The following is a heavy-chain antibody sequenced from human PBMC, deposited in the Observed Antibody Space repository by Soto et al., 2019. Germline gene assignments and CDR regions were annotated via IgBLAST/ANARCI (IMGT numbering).Heavy chain of an antibody. CDR2: MNPNSGNT. V-gene: IGHV1-8*01. J-gene: IGHJ4*02. CDR3: AGPSTHPSEFDV. Sequence: ASVKVSCKASGYTFTSYDINWVRQATGQGLGWMGWMNPNSGNTGYAQKFQGRVTMTRNTSISTAYMELSSLRSDDTAVYYCAGPSTHPSEFDVCGQGTRVTVAS. CDR1: GYTFTSYD.